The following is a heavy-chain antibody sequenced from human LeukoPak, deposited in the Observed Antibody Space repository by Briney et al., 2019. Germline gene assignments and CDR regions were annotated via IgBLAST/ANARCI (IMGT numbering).Heavy chain of an antibody. CDR3: AKDGGLYSGSYYIDY. CDR1: GFTFDDYA. CDR2: ISWDGGST. Sequence: PGGFLRLSCAASGFTFDDYAMHWVRQAPGKGLEWVSLISWDGGSTYYADSVKGRFTISRDNSKNSPYLQMNSLRAEDTALYYCAKDGGLYSGSYYIDYWGQGTLVTVSS. D-gene: IGHD1-26*01. J-gene: IGHJ4*02. V-gene: IGHV3-43D*04.